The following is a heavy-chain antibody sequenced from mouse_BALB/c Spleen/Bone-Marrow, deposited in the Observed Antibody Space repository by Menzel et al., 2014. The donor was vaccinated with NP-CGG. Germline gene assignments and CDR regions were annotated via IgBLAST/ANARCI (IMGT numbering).Heavy chain of an antibody. J-gene: IGHJ2*01. CDR1: GYTFTSSW. Sequence: VQLQQSGSVLVRPGASVKLSCKASGYTFTSSWMHWAKQRPGQGLEWIGEIHPNSGNTNYNEKFKGKATLTVDTSSSTACVDLSSLTSEDSAVYYCARGDPYYRYSDYWGQGTTLTVSS. CDR2: IHPNSGNT. V-gene: IGHV1S130*01. CDR3: ARGDPYYRYSDY. D-gene: IGHD2-14*01.